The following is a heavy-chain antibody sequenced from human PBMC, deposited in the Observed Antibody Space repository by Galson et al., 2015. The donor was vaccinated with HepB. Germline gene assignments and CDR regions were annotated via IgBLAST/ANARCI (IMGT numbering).Heavy chain of an antibody. J-gene: IGHJ4*02. CDR2: ISYDGINT. CDR3: ANNRVVMSAFFYVSEV. Sequence: SQRLSSAASGFIIRAYNMHWVRQAPRNGLEWLAVISYDGINTVYQDLLQPRFSVSIDSSQYTLQLQMSSLRPEDTALYYCANNRVVMSAFFYVSEVWGQGTLVSVSS. CDR1: GFIIRAYN. D-gene: IGHD2/OR15-2a*01. V-gene: IGHV3-30*18.